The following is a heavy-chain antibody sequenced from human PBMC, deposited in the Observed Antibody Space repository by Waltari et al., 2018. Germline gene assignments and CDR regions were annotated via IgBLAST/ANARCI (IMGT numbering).Heavy chain of an antibody. V-gene: IGHV3-30*04. Sequence: AMHWVRQAPCKGLEWVAVITFDGRNKYYADSLKGRFTVSRDNSKNTLDLHMNSLKSEDTAVYYCARDGFSGSSGDYWGQGTLVTVSS. J-gene: IGHJ4*02. D-gene: IGHD6-25*01. CDR3: ARDGFSGSSGDY. CDR2: ITFDGRNK. CDR1: A.